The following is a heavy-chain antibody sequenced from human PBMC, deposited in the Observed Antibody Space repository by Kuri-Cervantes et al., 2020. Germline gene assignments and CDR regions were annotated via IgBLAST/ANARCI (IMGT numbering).Heavy chain of an antibody. CDR3: ARGARDSSGYYPRY. Sequence: GGSLRLSCAASGFTFSSYAMHWVRQAPGKGLEWVAVISYDGSNKYYADSVKGRFTISRDNSKNTLYLQMNSLRAEDTAVYYCARGARDSSGYYPRYWGQGTLVTVSS. CDR2: ISYDGSNK. V-gene: IGHV3-30-3*01. CDR1: GFTFSSYA. D-gene: IGHD3-22*01. J-gene: IGHJ4*02.